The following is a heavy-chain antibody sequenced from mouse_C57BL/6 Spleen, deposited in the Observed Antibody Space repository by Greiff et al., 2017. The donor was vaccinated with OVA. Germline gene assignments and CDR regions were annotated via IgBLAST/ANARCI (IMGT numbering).Heavy chain of an antibody. J-gene: IGHJ2*01. V-gene: IGHV1-5*01. Sequence: EVQLVESGTVLARPGASVKMSCKTSGYTFTSYWLHWVKQRPGQGLEWIGAIYPGNSDTSYNQKFKGKAKLTAATSASTAYMELSSLTNEDSAVYYCTRGDREYFDYWGQGTTLTVSS. CDR2: IYPGNSDT. CDR1: GYTFTSYW. D-gene: IGHD3-3*01. CDR3: TRGDREYFDY.